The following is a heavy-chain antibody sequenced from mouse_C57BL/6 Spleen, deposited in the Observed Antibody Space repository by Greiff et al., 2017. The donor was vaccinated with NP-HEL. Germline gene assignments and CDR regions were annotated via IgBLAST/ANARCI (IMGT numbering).Heavy chain of an antibody. V-gene: IGHV5-9-1*02. J-gene: IGHJ2*01. CDR2: ISSGGDYI. CDR1: FFTFIISS. Sequence: VESGEALAPPFFSLPLSFSSSFFTFIISSISFFLHTPYKRLEWVAYISSGGDYIYYADTVKGRFTISRDNARNTLYLQMSSLKSEDTAMYYCTRGDLYYFDYWGQGTTLTVSS. CDR3: TRGDLYYFDY.